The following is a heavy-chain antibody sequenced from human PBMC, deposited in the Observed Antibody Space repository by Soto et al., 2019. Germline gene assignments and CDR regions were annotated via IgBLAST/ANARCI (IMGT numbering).Heavy chain of an antibody. D-gene: IGHD4-4*01. V-gene: IGHV5-10-1*01. CDR1: GYSFTIYC. CDR2: IDPSDSYT. J-gene: IGHJ6*02. Sequence: GESLKISCNGSGYSFTIYCISWVLQMPGKDLEWMGRIDPSDSYTNYSPSFQGHVTISADKSISTAYLQWSSLKASDTAMYYCARHGPTTVTTDSYYYGMDVWGQGTTVTVSS. CDR3: ARHGPTTVTTDSYYYGMDV.